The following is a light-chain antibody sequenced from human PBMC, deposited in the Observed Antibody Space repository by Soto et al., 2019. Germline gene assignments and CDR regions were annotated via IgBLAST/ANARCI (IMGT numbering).Light chain of an antibody. V-gene: IGKV1-12*01. CDR3: QQYDSYWT. J-gene: IGKJ1*01. CDR2: AAS. Sequence: DIQMTQSPSSVSASVGDRVTITCRASQSISGWLAWYQQKPGKAPKLLIYAASNLQSGVPSRFSGSGSWTEFTLTISSLQPDDFAAYYCQQYDSYWTFGQGTKV. CDR1: QSISGW.